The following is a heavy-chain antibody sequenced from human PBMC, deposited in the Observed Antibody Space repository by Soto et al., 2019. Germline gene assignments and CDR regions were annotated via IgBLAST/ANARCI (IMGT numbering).Heavy chain of an antibody. Sequence: QVQLVQSGAEVKKHGASVKVSCKASGYTFTSYVSWVRQAPGQGLEWMGWISAYNGNTNYAQKLQGRVTMTTDTSTSTAYMELRSLRSDDTAVYYCARDQGGSYYYWGQGTLVTVSS. V-gene: IGHV1-18*01. CDR2: ISAYNGNT. D-gene: IGHD1-26*01. J-gene: IGHJ4*02. CDR3: ARDQGGSYYY. CDR1: GYTFTSY.